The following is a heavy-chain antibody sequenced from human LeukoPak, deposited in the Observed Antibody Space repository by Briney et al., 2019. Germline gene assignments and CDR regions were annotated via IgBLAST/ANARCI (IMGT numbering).Heavy chain of an antibody. CDR1: GGSFSGYY. Sequence: SETLSLTCAVYGGSFSGYYWSWIRQPPGKGLEWIGRIYTSGSTNYNPSLKSRVTMSVDTSKNQFSPKLSSVTAADTAVYYCARGLREHDYWGQGTLVTVSS. J-gene: IGHJ4*02. D-gene: IGHD3-3*01. V-gene: IGHV4-59*10. CDR3: ARGLREHDY. CDR2: IYTSGST.